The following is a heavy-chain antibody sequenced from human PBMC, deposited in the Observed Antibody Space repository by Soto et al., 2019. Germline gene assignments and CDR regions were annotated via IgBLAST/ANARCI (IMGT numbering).Heavy chain of an antibody. CDR1: GGSISSYY. CDR2: IYYSGST. CDR3: ARTSIAAAGIPSFDY. V-gene: IGHV4-59*01. Sequence: SETLSVTCTVSGGSISSYYWSWIRQPPGKGLEWIGYIYYSGSTNYNPSLKSRVAISVDTSKNQFSLKLSSVTAADTAVYYCARTSIAAAGIPSFDYWGQGTLVTVSS. J-gene: IGHJ4*02. D-gene: IGHD6-13*01.